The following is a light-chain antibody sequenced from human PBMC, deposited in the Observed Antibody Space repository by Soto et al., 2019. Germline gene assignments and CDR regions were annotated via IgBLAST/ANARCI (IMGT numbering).Light chain of an antibody. J-gene: IGLJ2*01. Sequence: QSALTQPASVSGSPGQSITISCTGTSSDVGGYNYVSWYQQHPGKAPKLMIYDVSNRPSGVSNRFSGSKSGNTASLTISGLQDEDEDAYYCSSSTRSSHPVVFGRGTKLTVL. CDR1: SSDVGGYNY. V-gene: IGLV2-14*01. CDR2: DVS. CDR3: SSSTRSSHPVV.